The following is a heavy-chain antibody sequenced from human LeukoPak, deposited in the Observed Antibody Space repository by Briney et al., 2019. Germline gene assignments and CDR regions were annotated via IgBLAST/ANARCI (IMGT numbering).Heavy chain of an antibody. J-gene: IGHJ5*02. CDR2: IIPIFGTA. Sequence: SVKVSCKASGGTFSSHAISWVRQAPGRGLEWMGGIIPIFGTANYAQKFQGRVTITADKSTSTAYMELSSLRSEDTAVYYCARGGSEKRNWFDPWGQGTLVTVSS. CDR3: ARGGSEKRNWFDP. V-gene: IGHV1-69*06. CDR1: GGTFSSHA. D-gene: IGHD3-10*01.